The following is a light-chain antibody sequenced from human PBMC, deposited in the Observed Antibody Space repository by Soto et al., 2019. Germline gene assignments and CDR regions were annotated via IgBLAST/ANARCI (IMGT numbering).Light chain of an antibody. CDR2: EGS. J-gene: IGLJ2*01. Sequence: QSALTQPASVSGSPGQSITISCAGTSSDVGNYNLVSWYQQHPGKAPKLMIYEGSKRPSGVSNHFSGSKSGNTASLTISGLQAEDEADYYCCSYAGSNTFIFGGGTKLTVL. CDR1: SSDVGNYNL. V-gene: IGLV2-23*03. CDR3: CSYAGSNTFI.